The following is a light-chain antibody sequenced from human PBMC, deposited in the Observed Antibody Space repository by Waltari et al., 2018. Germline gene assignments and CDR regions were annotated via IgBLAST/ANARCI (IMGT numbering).Light chain of an antibody. CDR1: QSVSSN. V-gene: IGKV3-15*01. CDR2: GAS. J-gene: IGKJ1*01. CDR3: HQYNNWPPWT. Sequence: EIVMTQSPASLSVSPGQRPTLSCRASQSVSSNLAWYQQNPGQAPRLLIYGASTRATGIPARFSGSGSGTEFTLTISSLQSEDFAVYYCHQYNNWPPWTFGQGTKVEIK.